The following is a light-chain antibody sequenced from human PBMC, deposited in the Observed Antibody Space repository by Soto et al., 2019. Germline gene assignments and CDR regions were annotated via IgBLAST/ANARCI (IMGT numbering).Light chain of an antibody. Sequence: EIVMTQSPATLSVSPGERATLSCRASQSVSSNLAWYQQKPGQAPRLLIYGASTRATGIPAMFSGSGSGTEFTLTISSLQSEELAVNYCQQYNNWPPLFTFGPGTKVDIE. CDR3: QQYNNWPPLFT. J-gene: IGKJ3*01. CDR1: QSVSSN. CDR2: GAS. V-gene: IGKV3-15*01.